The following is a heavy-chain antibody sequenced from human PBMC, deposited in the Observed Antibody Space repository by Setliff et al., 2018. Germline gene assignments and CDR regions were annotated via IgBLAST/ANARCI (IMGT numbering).Heavy chain of an antibody. CDR3: ARMSGFQYIDV. Sequence: SETLSLTCTVSGGSLGTYYWTLIRQPPGKGLEWIGQIYTSWSTNYNPSLKSRVTISLDTSKNQFSLSLTSVTAEDTAVYYCARMSGFQYIDVWDKGTTVTVS. CDR1: GGSLGTYY. D-gene: IGHD3-3*01. J-gene: IGHJ6*03. V-gene: IGHV4-4*09. CDR2: IYTSWST.